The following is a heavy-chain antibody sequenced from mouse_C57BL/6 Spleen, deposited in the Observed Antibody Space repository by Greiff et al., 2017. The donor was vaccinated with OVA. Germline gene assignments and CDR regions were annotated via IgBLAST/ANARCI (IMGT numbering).Heavy chain of an antibody. D-gene: IGHD2-2*01. J-gene: IGHJ2*01. CDR1: GFNIKDDY. CDR3: TTRRGYDRFDY. Sequence: VQLKESGAELVRPGASVKLSCTASGFNIKDDYMHWVKQRPEQGLEWIGWIDPENGDTEYASKFQGKATITADTSSNTAYLQLSSLTSEDTAVYYCTTRRGYDRFDYWGQGTTLTVSS. CDR2: IDPENGDT. V-gene: IGHV14-4*01.